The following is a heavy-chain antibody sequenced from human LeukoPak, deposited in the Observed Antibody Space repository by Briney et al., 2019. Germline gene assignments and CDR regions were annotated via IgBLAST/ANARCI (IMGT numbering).Heavy chain of an antibody. Sequence: PGGSLRLSCAAAGFTFNSYAMTWVRQAPGKGLEWVSTISGRGDSTRYADSVKGRFTVSRDNGRNTLYLQMNSLRAEDTAVYYCARDPGIEDYWGQGTLVTVSS. CDR3: ARDPGIEDY. CDR1: GFTFNSYA. V-gene: IGHV3-23*01. D-gene: IGHD6-13*01. CDR2: ISGRGDST. J-gene: IGHJ4*02.